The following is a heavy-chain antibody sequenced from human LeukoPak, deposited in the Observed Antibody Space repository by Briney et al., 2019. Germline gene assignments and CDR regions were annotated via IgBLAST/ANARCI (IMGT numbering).Heavy chain of an antibody. D-gene: IGHD3-22*01. CDR3: AKDPHYYDSSGYYGPDY. CDR1: GFTFSSYA. J-gene: IGHJ4*02. V-gene: IGHV3-23*01. Sequence: GGSLRLSCAASGFTFSSYAMSWVRQAPGKGLEWVSAISGSGGSTYYADSVKGRFTISRDNSKNTVYLQMNSLRAEDTAVYYCAKDPHYYDSSGYYGPDYWGQGTLVTVSS. CDR2: ISGSGGST.